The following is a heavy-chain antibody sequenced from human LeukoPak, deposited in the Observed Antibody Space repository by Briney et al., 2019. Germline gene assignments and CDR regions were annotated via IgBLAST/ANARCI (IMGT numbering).Heavy chain of an antibody. CDR2: IYNSGST. Sequence: SETLSLTCTVSGGSISSGDYYWSWIRQPPGKGLEWIGYIYNSGSTYSNPSLKSRVTISVDTSKNQFSLKLSSVTAADTAVYYCARVGYYDSSGYWGQGTLVTVSS. CDR1: GGSISSGDYY. V-gene: IGHV4-30-4*01. CDR3: ARVGYYDSSGY. J-gene: IGHJ4*02. D-gene: IGHD3-22*01.